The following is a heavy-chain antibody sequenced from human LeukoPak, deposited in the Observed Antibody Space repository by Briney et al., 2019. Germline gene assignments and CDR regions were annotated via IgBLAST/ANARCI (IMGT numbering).Heavy chain of an antibody. CDR2: ISSRSSYI. D-gene: IGHD7-27*01. CDR1: GFTFSSYS. Sequence: GGSLRPSCAASGFTFSSYSLSWVRQAPGKGLEWVSSISSRSSYIYYADSVKGRFTISRDNAKNSLYLQMNTLRPEDTAVYYCARDLGTGWFDSWGQGTLVTVSS. J-gene: IGHJ5*01. CDR3: ARDLGTGWFDS. V-gene: IGHV3-21*01.